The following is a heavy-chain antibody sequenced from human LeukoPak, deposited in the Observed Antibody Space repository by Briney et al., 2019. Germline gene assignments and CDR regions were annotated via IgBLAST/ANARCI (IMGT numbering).Heavy chain of an antibody. CDR3: ARGLAYYDNGA. Sequence: ASVKVSCKASGYTFISYGISWVRQAPGQGLEWMGWITTYNGNTNYAQKLQGRVTMTTDTSTNTAYMELRSLRSDDTAIYYCARGLAYYDNGAWGQGTLVTVSS. CDR1: GYTFISYG. D-gene: IGHD3-16*01. V-gene: IGHV1-18*01. J-gene: IGHJ4*02. CDR2: ITTYNGNT.